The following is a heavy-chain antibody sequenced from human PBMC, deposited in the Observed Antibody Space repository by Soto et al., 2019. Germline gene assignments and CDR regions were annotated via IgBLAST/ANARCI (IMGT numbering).Heavy chain of an antibody. D-gene: IGHD2-21*01. CDR1: GGSFSGYY. J-gene: IGHJ6*02. Sequence: SETLSLTCAVYGGSFSGYYWSWIRQPPGKGLEWIGEINHSGNTNYNPSLKSRVTISVDTSKNQFSLKLSSVTAADTAVYYCARWPYGEVVKGYYGMDVWGQGTTVTVSS. V-gene: IGHV4-34*01. CDR2: INHSGNT. CDR3: ARWPYGEVVKGYYGMDV.